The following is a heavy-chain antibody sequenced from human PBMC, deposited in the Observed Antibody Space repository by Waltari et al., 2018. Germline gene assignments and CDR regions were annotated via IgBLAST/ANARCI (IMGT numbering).Heavy chain of an antibody. V-gene: IGHV3-74*01. J-gene: IGHJ4*02. D-gene: IGHD1-26*01. CDR1: GFTLSSYW. Sequence: EVELVESGGRLVQPGGSLRVSCAATGFTLSSYWIYWVRQAPGKGLVYVSRINNDGSGTTYTDSVKGRFTVSRDNAKNTLYLQMNSLRVEDTALYYCAKGHSGSYGLDYWGQGTLVTVSS. CDR3: AKGHSGSYGLDY. CDR2: INNDGSGT.